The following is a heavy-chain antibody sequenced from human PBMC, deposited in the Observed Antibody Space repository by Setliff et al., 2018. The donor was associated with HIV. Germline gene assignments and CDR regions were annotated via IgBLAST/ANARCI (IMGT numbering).Heavy chain of an antibody. Sequence: PSETLSLTCTVSGGSISSGSYYWSWIRQPAGKGLEWIGRIHISGNTNHNPSLESRVAISIDTSKNQLSLKLSSVTAADTAVYYCARGHDNKYYYFYYMDVWGKGTTVTVSS. J-gene: IGHJ6*03. CDR1: GGSISSGSYY. V-gene: IGHV4-61*02. CDR2: IHISGNT. CDR3: ARGHDNKYYYFYYMDV. D-gene: IGHD3-9*01.